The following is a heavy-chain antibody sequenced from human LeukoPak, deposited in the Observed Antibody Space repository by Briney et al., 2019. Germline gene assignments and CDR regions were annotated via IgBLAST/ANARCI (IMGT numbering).Heavy chain of an antibody. Sequence: GGSLRLSCAASGFTFSNAWMNWVRQAPGKGLEWVGRIKRKTYGGTTDYAAPVKGRFTISRDDSKNTLWLQMNSLKTEDTAVYYCTAGLYGSGGVDQWGQGTLVTVSS. CDR1: GFTFSNAW. CDR2: IKRKTYGGTT. D-gene: IGHD2-15*01. CDR3: TAGLYGSGGVDQ. J-gene: IGHJ4*02. V-gene: IGHV3-15*01.